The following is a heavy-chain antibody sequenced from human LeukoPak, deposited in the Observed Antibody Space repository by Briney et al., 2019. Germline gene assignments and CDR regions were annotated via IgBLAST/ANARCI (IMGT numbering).Heavy chain of an antibody. CDR1: GFTVSSNY. Sequence: GGSLRLSCAASGFTVSSNYMSWVRQAPGKGLEWVSVIYSGGSTYYADSVKGRFTISRDNAKNSLYLQLNSLRAEHTAVYYCARDYAWDSYGLVLDSWGQGALVTVSS. D-gene: IGHD3-16*02. CDR3: ARDYAWDSYGLVLDS. J-gene: IGHJ4*02. V-gene: IGHV3-53*01. CDR2: IYSGGST.